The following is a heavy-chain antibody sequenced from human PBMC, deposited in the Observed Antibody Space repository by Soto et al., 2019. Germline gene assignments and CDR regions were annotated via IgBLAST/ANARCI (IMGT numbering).Heavy chain of an antibody. CDR2: IREDGSDK. J-gene: IGHJ4*02. Sequence: GGSLRLSCAASGFTFSSYWMSWVRQAPGKGLEWVANIREDGSDKRYVDSVKGRFTISRDNAKNSLYLQVNSLRVEDTAVYYCAWGSTLGSWGPGTLVTVSS. V-gene: IGHV3-7*04. CDR1: GFTFSSYW. CDR3: AWGSTLGS.